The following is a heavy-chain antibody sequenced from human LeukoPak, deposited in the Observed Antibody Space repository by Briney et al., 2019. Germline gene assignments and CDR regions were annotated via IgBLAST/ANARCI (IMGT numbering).Heavy chain of an antibody. CDR2: IYHSGST. V-gene: IGHV4-38-2*02. CDR3: ATTLSSSWYYNWFDP. D-gene: IGHD6-13*01. Sequence: SETLSLTCTVSGYSISSGYYWGWIRQPPGKGLEWIGSIYHSGSTYYNPSLKSRVTISVDTSRNQLSLKVSSVTAADTAVYYCATTLSSSWYYNWFDPWGQGTLVTVSS. CDR1: GYSISSGYY. J-gene: IGHJ5*02.